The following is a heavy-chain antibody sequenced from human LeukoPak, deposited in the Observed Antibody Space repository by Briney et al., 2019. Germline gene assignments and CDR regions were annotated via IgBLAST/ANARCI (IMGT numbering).Heavy chain of an antibody. J-gene: IGHJ5*01. CDR3: AGGYSSGWYVF. V-gene: IGHV4-34*01. Sequence: SETLSLTCAVYGGSFSGYYWSWIRQPPGKGLEWIGSIYYSGSTYYNPSLKSRVTISVDTSKNQFSLKLSSVTAADTAVYYCAGGYSSGWYVFWGQGTLVTVSS. D-gene: IGHD6-19*01. CDR2: IYYSGST. CDR1: GGSFSGYY.